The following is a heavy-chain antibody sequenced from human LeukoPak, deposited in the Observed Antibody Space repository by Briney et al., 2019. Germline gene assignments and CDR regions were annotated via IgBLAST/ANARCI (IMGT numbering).Heavy chain of an antibody. J-gene: IGHJ4*02. CDR1: GGSISSYY. CDR3: ARAGSWKLNFDY. D-gene: IGHD6-13*01. V-gene: IGHV4-59*01. Sequence: PSETLSLTCTVSGGSISSYYWSWIRQPPGKGLEWIGYIYCSGNTNYNPSLKTRVTTSVDTSKNQFSLKLSSVTAADTAVYYCARAGSWKLNFDYWGQGTLVTVSS. CDR2: IYCSGNT.